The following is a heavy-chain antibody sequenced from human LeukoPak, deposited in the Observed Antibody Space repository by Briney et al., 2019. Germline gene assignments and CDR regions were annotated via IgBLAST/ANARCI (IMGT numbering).Heavy chain of an antibody. CDR2: IKQDGSEK. D-gene: IGHD5-12*01. V-gene: IGHV3-7*01. CDR3: ARRDGTGYVRS. J-gene: IGHJ5*02. Sequence: PGGSLRLSCAASGFTFSSDWMSWVRQAPGTGLEWVANIKQDGSEKYYVDSVKGRFTISRDNAKNSLYLQMNSLRAEDTAVYYCARRDGTGYVRSWGQGTLVTVSS. CDR1: GFTFSSDW.